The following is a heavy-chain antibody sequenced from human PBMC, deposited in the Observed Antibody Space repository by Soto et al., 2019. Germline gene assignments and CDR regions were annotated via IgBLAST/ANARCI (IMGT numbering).Heavy chain of an antibody. CDR1: GFTFSSYG. Sequence: QVQLVESGGGVVQPGRSLRLSCAASGFTFSSYGMHWVRQAPGKGLEWVAVISSDGSNKYYPDSVKGRFTISRDNSKNTLYLQMNSLRAEDTAVYSCAKDYSIIVVPAATDYYYGMDVWGQGTTVTVSS. D-gene: IGHD2-2*01. V-gene: IGHV3-30*18. CDR3: AKDYSIIVVPAATDYYYGMDV. CDR2: ISSDGSNK. J-gene: IGHJ6*02.